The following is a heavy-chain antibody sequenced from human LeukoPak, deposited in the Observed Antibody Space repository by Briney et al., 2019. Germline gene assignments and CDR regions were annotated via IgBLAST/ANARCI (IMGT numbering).Heavy chain of an antibody. J-gene: IGHJ3*02. CDR1: GFTVSSNY. CDR2: ISGSGGST. CDR3: ANPMRHGAFDI. Sequence: PGGSLRLSCAASGFTVSSNYMSWVRQAPGKGLEWVSAISGSGGSTYYADSVKGRFTISRDNSKNTLYLQMNSLRAEDTAVYYCANPMRHGAFDIWGQGTMVTVSS. V-gene: IGHV3-23*01.